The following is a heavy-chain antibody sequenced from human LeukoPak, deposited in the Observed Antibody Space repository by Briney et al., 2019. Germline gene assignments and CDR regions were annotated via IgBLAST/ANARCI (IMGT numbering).Heavy chain of an antibody. CDR2: VSGSGGST. J-gene: IGHJ6*02. D-gene: IGHD3-10*02. Sequence: GGSLRLSCAASGFTFSSSAMSWVRQAPGKGLEWVSAVSGSGGSTYYADSVKGRFTISRDNSKNTRYLQMNSLRAEDTAVYYCAKHIFGYYYGMDVWGQGTTVTVSS. CDR3: AKHIFGYYYGMDV. V-gene: IGHV3-23*01. CDR1: GFTFSSSA.